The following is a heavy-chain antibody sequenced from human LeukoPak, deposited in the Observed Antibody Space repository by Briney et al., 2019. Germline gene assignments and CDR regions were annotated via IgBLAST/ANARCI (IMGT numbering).Heavy chain of an antibody. V-gene: IGHV4-61*01. D-gene: IGHD1-26*01. Sequence: PSETLSLTCTVSGGSVSSDNYYWSWIRQPPGKGLEWIGNIYYSGSTNYNPSLKSRVTISVDTSKNQFSLKLSSVTAADTAVYYCARATRGYSGKSNWFDPWGQGTLVTVSS. CDR3: ARATRGYSGKSNWFDP. CDR2: IYYSGST. J-gene: IGHJ5*02. CDR1: GGSVSSDNYY.